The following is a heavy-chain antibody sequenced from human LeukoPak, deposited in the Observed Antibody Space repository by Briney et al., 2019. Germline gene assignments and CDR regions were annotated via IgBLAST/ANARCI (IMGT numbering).Heavy chain of an antibody. CDR1: GFTFSNYG. D-gene: IGHD2/OR15-2a*01. V-gene: IGHV3-23*01. CDR3: AKDDGNNAKLLLDY. CDR2: ISSSGGST. Sequence: GGSLRLSCAVSGFTFSNYGMSWVRQAPGKGLEWVPVISSSGGSTYYADSVKGRFTISRDNSKNTLYLQMNGLRAEDTAIYYCAKDDGNNAKLLLDYWGQGTLVTVSS. J-gene: IGHJ4*02.